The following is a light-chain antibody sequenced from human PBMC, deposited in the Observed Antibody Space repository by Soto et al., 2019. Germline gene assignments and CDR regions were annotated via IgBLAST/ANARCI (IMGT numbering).Light chain of an antibody. V-gene: IGLV2-14*01. Sequence: QSALTQPASVSGSPGQSITISCTGTSSDVGAYNYVSWYQQHPGKAPKLVIHDVSNRPSGVSNRFSGSKSGNTASLTISGLQAEDEADYYCSSYTSSSSYVFGTGTKVTVL. CDR1: SSDVGAYNY. CDR3: SSYTSSSSYV. J-gene: IGLJ1*01. CDR2: DVS.